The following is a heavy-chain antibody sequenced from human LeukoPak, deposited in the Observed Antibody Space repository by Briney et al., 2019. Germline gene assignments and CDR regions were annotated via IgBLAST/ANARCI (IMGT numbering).Heavy chain of an antibody. CDR3: AKLAGDCSGGSCSDY. V-gene: IGHV3-23*01. Sequence: PGGSLTLSCAASGLTFSNYAMSWVRQAPGKGLEWVSGISAGGSSTYYADSVKGRFTISRDNSKNTLYLQMNSLRAEDTALFYCAKLAGDCSGGSCSDYWGQGTLVTVSS. J-gene: IGHJ4*02. CDR1: GLTFSNYA. D-gene: IGHD2-15*01. CDR2: ISAGGSST.